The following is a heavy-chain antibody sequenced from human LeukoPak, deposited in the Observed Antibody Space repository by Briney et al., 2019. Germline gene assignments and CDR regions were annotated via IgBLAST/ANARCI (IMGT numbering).Heavy chain of an antibody. CDR2: IYRGGDT. J-gene: IGHJ4*02. CDR1: ELPVSGDF. Sequence: GGSLRLSCVASELPVSGDFMSWLRLAPGKGLEWVSIIYRGGDTYYAGSVKGRFTISRDNSKNTLYLQMNSLRVEDTAMYYCATTRGCSFDYWGQGTLVTVSS. CDR3: ATTRGCSFDY. D-gene: IGHD1-26*01. V-gene: IGHV3-53*01.